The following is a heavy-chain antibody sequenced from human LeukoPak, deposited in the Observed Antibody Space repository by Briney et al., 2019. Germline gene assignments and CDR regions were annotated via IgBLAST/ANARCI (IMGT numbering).Heavy chain of an antibody. Sequence: GRSLRLSCAASGFSFSSYDINWVRQAPGKGLEWISYISSGGGTIYYADSVKGRFTISRDNAKNSLYLQMNSLRAEDTAVYYCASGPQSDYWGQGTLVTVSS. CDR1: GFSFSSYD. J-gene: IGHJ4*02. CDR2: ISSGGGTI. V-gene: IGHV3-48*03. CDR3: ASGPQSDY.